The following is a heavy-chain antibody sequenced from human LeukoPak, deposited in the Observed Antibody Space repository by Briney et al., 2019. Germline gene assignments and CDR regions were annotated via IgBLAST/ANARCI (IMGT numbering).Heavy chain of an antibody. CDR1: GFTFSTHD. CDR3: AKPSGSGVDY. J-gene: IGHJ4*01. V-gene: IGHV3-30*02. D-gene: IGHD1-26*01. Sequence: GGSLRLSCGASGFTFSTHDMHWVRQAPGKGLEWVAFIRYDGSHEYYADSVKGRFTISRDNSKNTLYLQMNSVRSEETALYYCAKPSGSGVDYWGQGTRVTVSS. CDR2: IRYDGSHE.